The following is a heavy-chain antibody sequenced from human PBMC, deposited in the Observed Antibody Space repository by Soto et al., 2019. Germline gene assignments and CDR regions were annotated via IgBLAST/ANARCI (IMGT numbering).Heavy chain of an antibody. Sequence: EVRLLESGGGLAQPGGSRRLSCAASGFTFSSSAMNWVRQAPGKGLEWVSSIKVGGGDTFYADSVRGRFTVSRDISRNTLYLQMNSLSAEDTAIYDCAKCSVVTVRTRGWCNWLEPWGQGTRVTVSS. J-gene: IGHJ5*02. CDR3: AKCSVVTVRTRGWCNWLEP. V-gene: IGHV3-23*01. CDR2: IKVGGGDT. CDR1: GFTFSSSA. D-gene: IGHD2-2*01.